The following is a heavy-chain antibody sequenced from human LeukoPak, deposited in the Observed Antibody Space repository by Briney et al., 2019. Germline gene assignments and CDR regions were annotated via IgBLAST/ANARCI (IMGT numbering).Heavy chain of an antibody. Sequence: GGSLRLSCAASGFTFSSYWMSWVRQAPGKGLEWVANIKQDGSEKYYVDSVKGRFTISRDNSKNTLYLQMNSLRAEDTAVYYCAKGYCGGDCYTKYYYYMDVWGKGTTVTISS. D-gene: IGHD2-21*02. J-gene: IGHJ6*03. V-gene: IGHV3-7*01. CDR3: AKGYCGGDCYTKYYYYMDV. CDR2: IKQDGSEK. CDR1: GFTFSSYW.